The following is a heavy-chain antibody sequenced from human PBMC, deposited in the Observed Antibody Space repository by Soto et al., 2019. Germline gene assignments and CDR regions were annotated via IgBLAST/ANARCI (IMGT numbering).Heavy chain of an antibody. V-gene: IGHV1-69*01. CDR2: IIPMFAAT. CDR3: ARGSIASMPAALSSYHDYTNYRFDT. CDR1: GGSFSDFA. J-gene: IGHJ4*02. Sequence: QVQLAQYGAEMTKPGSSVKVSCRASGGSFSDFAFSWVRQAPGQGLEWMGGIIPMFAATKYAQRLQDRITITAGESTNSVYVAANSLTSEDTPMYYGARGSIASMPAALSSYHDYTNYRFDTWGQGTLVTGSS. D-gene: IGHD4-4*01.